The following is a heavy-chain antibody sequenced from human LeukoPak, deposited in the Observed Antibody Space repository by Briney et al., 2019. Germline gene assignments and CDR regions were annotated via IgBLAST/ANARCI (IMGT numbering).Heavy chain of an antibody. CDR3: ARDVKSSGCYLELQHANYYGMDV. D-gene: IGHD3-22*01. J-gene: IGHJ6*02. V-gene: IGHV3-30-3*01. CDR1: GFTFSSYA. CDR2: ISYDGSNK. Sequence: PGGSLRLSCAASGFTFSSYAMHWVRQAPGKGLEWVAVISYDGSNKYYADSVKGRFTISRDNSTNTLYLQMNSQRAEDTAVYYCARDVKSSGCYLELQHANYYGMDVWGQGTTVTVSS.